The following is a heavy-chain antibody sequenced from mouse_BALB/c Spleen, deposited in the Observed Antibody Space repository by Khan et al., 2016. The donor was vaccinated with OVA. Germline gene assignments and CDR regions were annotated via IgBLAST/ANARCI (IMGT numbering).Heavy chain of an antibody. Sequence: VQLKQSRTVLARPGASVKMSCKASGYTFTSYWIHWIKQRPGQGLEWIGDIYPGNTDTNYNQKFKGKAKLTAVTSTSTAYMELSSLTNEDSAVYYCTRRNWDVAWFAYWGQGTLVTVSA. CDR1: GYTFTSYW. D-gene: IGHD4-1*01. CDR3: TRRNWDVAWFAY. J-gene: IGHJ3*01. V-gene: IGHV1-5*01. CDR2: IYPGNTDT.